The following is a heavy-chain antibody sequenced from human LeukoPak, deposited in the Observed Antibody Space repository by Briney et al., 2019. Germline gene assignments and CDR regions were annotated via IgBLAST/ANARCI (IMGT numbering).Heavy chain of an antibody. Sequence: ASVKVSCKASGYTFTGYYVHWVRQAPGQGLEWMGWINPNTGGTNYAQKFQGRVTMTKDTSTNAPYTELNKLTSDDTAVYYCGRGNKSFDPWGQGTLVTVSS. J-gene: IGHJ5*02. V-gene: IGHV1-2*02. CDR2: INPNTGGT. CDR3: GRGNKSFDP. CDR1: GYTFTGYY.